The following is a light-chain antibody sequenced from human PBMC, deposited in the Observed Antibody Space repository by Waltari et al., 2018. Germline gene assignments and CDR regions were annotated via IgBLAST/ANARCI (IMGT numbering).Light chain of an antibody. CDR1: RSNIQPNP. J-gene: IGLJ1*01. CDR2: RNH. CDR3: AAWDDSLSAYV. Sequence: QSVLTQPPSASATPGQRVNLPCSGSRSNIQPNPVSWYQQFPGTAPKLLMYRNHQRPSGVPDRFSGAKSGTSASLAISGLRSEDEADYYCAAWDDSLSAYVFGTGTTVTVL. V-gene: IGLV1-47*01.